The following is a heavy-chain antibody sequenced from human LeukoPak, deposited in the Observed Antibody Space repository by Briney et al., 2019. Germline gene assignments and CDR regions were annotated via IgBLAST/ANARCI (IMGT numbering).Heavy chain of an antibody. CDR2: IYYSGST. Sequence: SETLSLTCTVSGGSISSYYWSWIRQPPGKRLEWIGYIYYSGSTNYNPSLKSRVTISVDTSKNQFSLKLSSVTAADTAVYYCARGRGGFYTYYDFWSGYNNWFDPWGQGTLVTVSS. CDR1: GGSISSYY. J-gene: IGHJ5*02. V-gene: IGHV4-59*01. CDR3: ARGRGGFYTYYDFWSGYNNWFDP. D-gene: IGHD3-3*01.